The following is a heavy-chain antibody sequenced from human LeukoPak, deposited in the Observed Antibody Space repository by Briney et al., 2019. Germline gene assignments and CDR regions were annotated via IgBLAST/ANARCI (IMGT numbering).Heavy chain of an antibody. J-gene: IGHJ4*02. Sequence: GGSLRLFCAASGFTFSDYYMSWIRQAPGKGLEWVSYISSSGSTIYYADSVKGRFTISRDNAKNSLYLQMNSLRAEDTAVYYCARVQADFEMGTITFYSDYWGQGTLVTVSS. D-gene: IGHD5-24*01. CDR3: ARVQADFEMGTITFYSDY. V-gene: IGHV3-11*01. CDR2: ISSSGSTI. CDR1: GFTFSDYY.